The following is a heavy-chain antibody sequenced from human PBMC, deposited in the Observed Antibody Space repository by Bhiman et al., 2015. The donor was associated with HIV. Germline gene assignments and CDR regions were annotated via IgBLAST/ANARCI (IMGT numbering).Heavy chain of an antibody. Sequence: EVQLVESGGDLVQPGGSLRLSCAASGFTFSSYWMSWVRQAPGKGLEWISYISSGSTTIYYADSVKGRFTISRDNAKNSLYLQMNSLRADDTAVYYCARRGNYFDTWGQGTLVTVSS. CDR1: GFTFSSYW. CDR2: ISSGSTTI. D-gene: IGHD6-13*01. V-gene: IGHV3-48*01. J-gene: IGHJ4*02. CDR3: ARRGNYFDT.